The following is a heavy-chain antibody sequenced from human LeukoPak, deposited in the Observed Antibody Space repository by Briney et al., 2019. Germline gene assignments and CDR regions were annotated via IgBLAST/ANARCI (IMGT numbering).Heavy chain of an antibody. Sequence: GGSLRLSCAASGFTFSSYAMSWVRQAPGRGLEWVSGISGRDSTTYYADSVKGRFTISRENSKNTLYLQMNSLRAEDTAVYYCATSGGSYWSWGQGTLVTVSS. V-gene: IGHV3-23*01. CDR1: GFTFSSYA. CDR3: ATSGGSYWS. D-gene: IGHD1-26*01. J-gene: IGHJ5*02. CDR2: ISGRDSTT.